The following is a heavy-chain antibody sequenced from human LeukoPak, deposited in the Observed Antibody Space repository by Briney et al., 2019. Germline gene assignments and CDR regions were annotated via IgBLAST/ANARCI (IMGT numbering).Heavy chain of an antibody. CDR2: IYYSGST. CDR1: GGSISSSSYY. Sequence: KPSETLSLTCTVSGGSISSSSYYWGWIRQPPGKGLEWIGSIYYSGSTYYNPSLKSRVTMSVDSSKNQFSLKLTSVTAADTAVYYCARETTLTGYSSGLGFNYWGQGTLVTVSS. CDR3: ARETTLTGYSSGLGFNY. D-gene: IGHD6-19*01. V-gene: IGHV4-39*07. J-gene: IGHJ4*02.